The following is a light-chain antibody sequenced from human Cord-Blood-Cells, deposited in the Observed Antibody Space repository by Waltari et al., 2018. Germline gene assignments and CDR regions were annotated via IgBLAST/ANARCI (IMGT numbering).Light chain of an antibody. CDR2: DVS. CDR3: SSYTSSSTLE. CDR1: SSDVGGYNY. J-gene: IGLJ2*01. V-gene: IGLV2-14*01. Sequence: LTQPASVSGSPGQSITISCTGTSSDVGGYNYVSWYQQHPGKAPKLMIYDVSNRPSGVSNRFSGSKSGNTASLTISGLQAEDEADYYCSSYTSSSTLEFGGGTKLTVL.